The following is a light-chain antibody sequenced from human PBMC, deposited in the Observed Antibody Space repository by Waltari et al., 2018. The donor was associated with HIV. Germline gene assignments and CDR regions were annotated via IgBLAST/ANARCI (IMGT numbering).Light chain of an antibody. CDR1: QSISNY. V-gene: IGKV1-39*01. Sequence: DIQMTQSPSSLSASVGDRVTITCRASQSISNYLNWYQQKPGKAPKLLIYAASSLHSKVPSRFSGSGSGTDVSLTISSLEPEDFATYYCQQSYSIPVTFGGGTKVGIK. CDR2: AAS. J-gene: IGKJ4*01. CDR3: QQSYSIPVT.